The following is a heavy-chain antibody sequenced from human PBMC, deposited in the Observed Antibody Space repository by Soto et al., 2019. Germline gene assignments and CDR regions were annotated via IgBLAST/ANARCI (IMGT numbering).Heavy chain of an antibody. J-gene: IGHJ4*02. Sequence: EVQLVESGGGLVQPGGSLKLSCAASGFTFSGSAMHWVRQASGKGLEWVGRIRSKANSYATAYAASVKGRFTISRDDSKNTAYLQMNSLKTEDTAVYYCTSQIVGATHDYWGQGTLVTVSS. CDR1: GFTFSGSA. D-gene: IGHD1-26*01. CDR3: TSQIVGATHDY. CDR2: IRSKANSYAT. V-gene: IGHV3-73*02.